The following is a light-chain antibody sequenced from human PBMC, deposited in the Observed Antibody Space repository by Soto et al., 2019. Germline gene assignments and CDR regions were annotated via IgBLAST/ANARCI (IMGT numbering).Light chain of an antibody. Sequence: DIQLTQSPSFLSASVGDRVTITCRASQGISSYLAWYQQKPGKAPKLLIYAASTLQSGVPSRFSGSGSGTEFTLTISSLQPEDFATYYCQQLPSYPRTFGQGTKVEIK. CDR2: AAS. J-gene: IGKJ1*01. CDR1: QGISSY. V-gene: IGKV1-9*01. CDR3: QQLPSYPRT.